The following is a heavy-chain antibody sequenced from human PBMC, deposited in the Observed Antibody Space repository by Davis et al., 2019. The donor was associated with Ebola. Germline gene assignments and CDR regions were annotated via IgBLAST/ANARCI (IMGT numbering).Heavy chain of an antibody. Sequence: AASVKVSCKASGYTFTSYGITWVRQAPGQGLEWMGQINPNSGNTKFAQKFQGRVTMTRDTSINTVYMDVSSLRSDDTAVYYCARGWDVWGKGTTVTVSS. CDR3: ARGWDV. J-gene: IGHJ6*04. CDR1: GYTFTSYG. CDR2: INPNSGNT. V-gene: IGHV1-2*06.